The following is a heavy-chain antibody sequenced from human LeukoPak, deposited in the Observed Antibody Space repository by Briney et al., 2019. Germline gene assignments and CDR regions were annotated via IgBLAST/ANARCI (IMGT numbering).Heavy chain of an antibody. CDR1: GFALSSHA. CDR2: FSESSGSA. Sequence: GGSLRLSCAASGFALSSHAMSWVRQAPGKGLEWISTFSESSGSAHYADSVKGRFTISRDISKNTLYLQMNSLRAEDTAVYYCARDPSRSWWGYFDYWGQGALVTVSS. D-gene: IGHD6-13*01. J-gene: IGHJ4*02. V-gene: IGHV3-23*01. CDR3: ARDPSRSWWGYFDY.